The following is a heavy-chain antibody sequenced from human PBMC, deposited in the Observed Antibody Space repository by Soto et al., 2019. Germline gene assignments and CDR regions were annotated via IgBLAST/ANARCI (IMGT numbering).Heavy chain of an antibody. V-gene: IGHV1-46*01. D-gene: IGHD6-13*01. CDR2: INPSGGST. Sequence: ASVKVSCKASGYTFTSYYMHWVRQAPGQGLEWMGIINPSGGSTSYAQKFQGRVTMTRDTSTSTVYMELSSLRSEDTAVYYCARDLVLAAAGSSDFDYWGQGTLVTVSS. CDR1: GYTFTSYY. J-gene: IGHJ4*02. CDR3: ARDLVLAAAGSSDFDY.